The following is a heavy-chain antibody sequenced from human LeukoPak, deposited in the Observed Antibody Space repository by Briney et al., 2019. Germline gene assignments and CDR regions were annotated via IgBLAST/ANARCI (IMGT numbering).Heavy chain of an antibody. V-gene: IGHV3-48*04. CDR3: ATSGGDNDAFDI. Sequence: PGGSLRLSCTASGFAFSSYSMNWVRQAPGKGLEWVSYISSSGSTIYYADSVKGRFTISRDNAKNSLYLQMNSLRAEDTAVYYCATSGGDNDAFDIWGQGAMVTVSS. J-gene: IGHJ3*02. D-gene: IGHD3-10*01. CDR2: ISSSGSTI. CDR1: GFAFSSYS.